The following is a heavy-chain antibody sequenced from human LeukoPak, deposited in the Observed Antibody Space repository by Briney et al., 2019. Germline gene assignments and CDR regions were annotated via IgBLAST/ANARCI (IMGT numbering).Heavy chain of an antibody. CDR3: AKDKSGYCTSTSCYKWFDP. V-gene: IGHV3-23*01. CDR2: ISGNGGNT. CDR1: GFTNYA. Sequence: GGSLRLSCAASGFTNYAMSWVRQAPGKGLEWVSTISGNGGNTYYADSVKGRFTISRDNSKNTLYLQMNSLRAEDTAVYYCAKDKSGYCTSTSCYKWFDPWGQGTLVTVSS. D-gene: IGHD2-2*02. J-gene: IGHJ5*02.